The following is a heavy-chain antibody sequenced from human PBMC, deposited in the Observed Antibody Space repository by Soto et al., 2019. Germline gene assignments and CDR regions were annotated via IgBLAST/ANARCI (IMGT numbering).Heavy chain of an antibody. D-gene: IGHD6-13*01. Sequence: HPGGSLRLSCAASGFTFSSYGMHWVRQAPGKGLEWVAVISYDGSNKYYADSVKGRFTISRDNSKNTLYLQMNSLRAEDTAVYYCAKTLAFLASDIAAAGTPARDVGNYYYYYGMDLWGQGTTVTVSS. J-gene: IGHJ6*02. CDR1: GFTFSSYG. CDR2: ISYDGSNK. V-gene: IGHV3-30*18. CDR3: AKTLAFLASDIAAAGTPARDVGNYYYYYGMDL.